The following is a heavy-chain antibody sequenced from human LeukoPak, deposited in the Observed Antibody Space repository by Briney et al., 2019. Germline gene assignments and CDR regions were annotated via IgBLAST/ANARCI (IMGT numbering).Heavy chain of an antibody. CDR3: ARSITMVRGVRSINWFDP. CDR2: FNPNSGGT. V-gene: IGHV1-2*02. CDR1: GYTFTGYY. D-gene: IGHD3-10*01. Sequence: ASVKVSCKASGYTFTGYYMHWVRQAPGQGLEWMGWFNPNSGGTNYAQKFQGRVAMTRDTSISTAYMEMSRLRSDDTAVYYCARSITMVRGVRSINWFDPWGQGTLVTVSS. J-gene: IGHJ5*02.